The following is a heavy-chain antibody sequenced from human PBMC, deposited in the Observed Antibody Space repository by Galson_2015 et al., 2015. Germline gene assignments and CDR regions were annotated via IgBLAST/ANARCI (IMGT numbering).Heavy chain of an antibody. D-gene: IGHD3-10*01. V-gene: IGHV3-15*01. CDR1: GFTFSNAW. Sequence: SLRLSCAASGFTFSNAWMSWVRQAPGKGLEWVGRIKSKTDGGTTDYAAPVKGRFTISRDDSKNTLYLQMNSLKTEDTAVYYCTTVVGSYYGSGIVGPWGQGTLVTVSS. J-gene: IGHJ5*02. CDR3: TTVVGSYYGSGIVGP. CDR2: IKSKTDGGTT.